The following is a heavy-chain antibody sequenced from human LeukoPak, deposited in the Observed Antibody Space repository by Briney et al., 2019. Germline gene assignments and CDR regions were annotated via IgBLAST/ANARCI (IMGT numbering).Heavy chain of an antibody. Sequence: GGSLRLSCAASGFTFSSYAMSWVRQAPGKELEWVSAISGSGGSTYYADSVKGRFTISRDNTKNSLYLQMNSLRAGDTAVYYCAREVAERSRVGGYGFDAFDIWGQGTMVTVSS. CDR3: AREVAERSRVGGYGFDAFDI. D-gene: IGHD3-22*01. J-gene: IGHJ3*02. CDR1: GFTFSSYA. V-gene: IGHV3-23*01. CDR2: ISGSGGST.